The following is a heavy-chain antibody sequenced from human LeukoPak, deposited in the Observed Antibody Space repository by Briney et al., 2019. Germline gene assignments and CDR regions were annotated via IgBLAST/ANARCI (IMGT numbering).Heavy chain of an antibody. CDR3: ARFSVVDRTYYYYYYMDV. D-gene: IGHD2-15*01. CDR2: INSDGSST. Sequence: GGSLRLSCAASGFTFSGFWMHWVRQTPGKGLVGVSRINSDGSSTNYADSVKGRFTISRDNAKNSLYLQMNSLRAEDTAVYYCARFSVVDRTYYYYYYMDVWGKGTTVTVSS. J-gene: IGHJ6*03. V-gene: IGHV3-74*01. CDR1: GFTFSGFW.